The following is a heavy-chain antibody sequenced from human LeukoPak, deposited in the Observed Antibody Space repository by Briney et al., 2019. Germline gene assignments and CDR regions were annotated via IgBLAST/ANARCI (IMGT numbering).Heavy chain of an antibody. Sequence: SETLSLTCTVSGYSISSGYYWGWIRQPPGKGLEWIGSIYHSGSTYYNPSLKSRVTISVDTSKNQFSLKLSSVTAADTAVYYCARVVPAAMSFDYWGQGTLVTVSS. CDR1: GYSISSGYY. CDR2: IYHSGST. D-gene: IGHD2-2*01. CDR3: ARVVPAAMSFDY. V-gene: IGHV4-38-2*02. J-gene: IGHJ4*02.